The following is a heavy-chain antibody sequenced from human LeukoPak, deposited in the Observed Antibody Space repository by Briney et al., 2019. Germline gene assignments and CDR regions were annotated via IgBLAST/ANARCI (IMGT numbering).Heavy chain of an antibody. J-gene: IGHJ5*02. CDR3: AKNRKWDLEGGWLDP. V-gene: IGHV3-30*02. D-gene: IGHD1-26*01. CDR2: IRYDGSKE. Sequence: GGSLRLSCVTFGITFSSYGMHWVRQAPGKGLEWVAFIRYDGSKEYYTDSVKGRFTISRDNSKNTLYLQMNSLRPEDTAVYYCAKNRKWDLEGGWLDPWGQGTLVTVSS. CDR1: GITFSSYG.